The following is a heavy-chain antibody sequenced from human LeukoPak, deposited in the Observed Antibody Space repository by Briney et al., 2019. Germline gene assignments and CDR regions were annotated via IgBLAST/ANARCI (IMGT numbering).Heavy chain of an antibody. Sequence: PSETLSLTRTVSGGSISSSSYYWGWIRQPPGKGLEWIGSIYYSGSTYYNPSLKSRVTISVDTSKNQFSLKLSSVTAADTAVYYCARPRRFGDDAFDIWGQGTMVTVSS. CDR2: IYYSGST. J-gene: IGHJ3*02. CDR1: GGSISSSSYY. CDR3: ARPRRFGDDAFDI. D-gene: IGHD3-16*01. V-gene: IGHV4-39*01.